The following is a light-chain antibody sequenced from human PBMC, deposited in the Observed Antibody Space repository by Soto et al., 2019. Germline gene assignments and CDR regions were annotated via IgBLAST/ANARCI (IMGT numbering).Light chain of an antibody. CDR1: QGISTW. CDR2: GAS. V-gene: IGKV1D-16*01. CDR3: QQYDRDPRT. Sequence: IQMTQFPSSVSASVGDRVNITCLARQGISTWLAWYQQKPERAPKSLIYGASRLQSGVPPRFSGSGSDTDFTLTVSGLQPEGFATYYCQQYDRDPRTCGEGTKVEIK. J-gene: IGKJ1*01.